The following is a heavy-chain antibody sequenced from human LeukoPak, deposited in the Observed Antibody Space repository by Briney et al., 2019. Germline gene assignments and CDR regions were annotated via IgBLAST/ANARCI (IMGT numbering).Heavy chain of an antibody. CDR2: INPNSGGT. CDR3: ARVFHSGTDAFDI. V-gene: IGHV1-2*02. J-gene: IGHJ3*02. Sequence: GASVKVSCKASGYTFTSYGISWVRQAPGQGLEWMGWINPNSGGTNYAQKFQGRVTMTRDTSISTAYMELSRLRSDDTAVYYCARVFHSGTDAFDIWGQGTMVTVSS. CDR1: GYTFTSYG. D-gene: IGHD1-26*01.